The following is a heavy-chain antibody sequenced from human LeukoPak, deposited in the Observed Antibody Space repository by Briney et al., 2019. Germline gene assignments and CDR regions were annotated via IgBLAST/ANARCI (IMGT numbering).Heavy chain of an antibody. V-gene: IGHV3-30*09. D-gene: IGHD3-22*01. CDR3: AREGYYAFDI. Sequence: GRSLRLSCAASGFTFNNYAMQWVRQAPGKGLEWVAIISYDGSNQYYADSVKGRFAISRDSSQNTLYLQMNTLRVEDTAVYFCAREGYYAFDIWGQGTMVTVSS. CDR1: GFTFNNYA. J-gene: IGHJ3*02. CDR2: ISYDGSNQ.